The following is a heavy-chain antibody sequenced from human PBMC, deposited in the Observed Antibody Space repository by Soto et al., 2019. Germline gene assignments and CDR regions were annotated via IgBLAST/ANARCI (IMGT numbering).Heavy chain of an antibody. CDR1: GYSFTSYW. V-gene: IGHV5-51*01. CDR2: IYPGDPDT. D-gene: IGHD2-15*01. Sequence: GESLKISCKGSGYSFTSYWIGWVRQMPGKGLEWMGIIYPGDPDTRYSPSFQGQVTISADKSISTAYLQWSSLKASDTAMYYCARRRLVVVVAATPDAFDIWGQGTMVTVSS. J-gene: IGHJ3*02. CDR3: ARRRLVVVVAATPDAFDI.